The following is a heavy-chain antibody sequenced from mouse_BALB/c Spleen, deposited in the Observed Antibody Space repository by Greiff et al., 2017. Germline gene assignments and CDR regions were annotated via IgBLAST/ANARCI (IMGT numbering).Heavy chain of an antibody. CDR2: INPSNGRT. V-gene: IGHV1S81*02. J-gene: IGHJ3*01. Sequence: QVHVKQPGAELVKPGASVKLSCKASGYTFTSYWMHWVKQRPGQGLEWIGEINPSNGRTNYNEKFKSKATLTVDKSSSTAYMQLSSLTSEDSAVYYCARGSSWFAYWGQGTLVTVSA. CDR3: ARGSSWFAY. CDR1: GYTFTSYW.